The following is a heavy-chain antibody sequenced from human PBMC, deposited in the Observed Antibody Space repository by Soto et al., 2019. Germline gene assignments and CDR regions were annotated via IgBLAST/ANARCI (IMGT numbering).Heavy chain of an antibody. CDR3: ARDLNGYACY. V-gene: IGHV3-33*01. J-gene: IGHJ4*02. Sequence: QVQLVESGGGVVQPGRSLRLSCAASGFIFSNFGMRWVRQAPGKGLEWVTVIWYDGSKKYYADSVKGRITISRDNSKNSLYLQMNSLRAEDMSVYYCARDLNGYACYWSQGTLVTVSS. CDR2: IWYDGSKK. D-gene: IGHD5-18*01. CDR1: GFIFSNFG.